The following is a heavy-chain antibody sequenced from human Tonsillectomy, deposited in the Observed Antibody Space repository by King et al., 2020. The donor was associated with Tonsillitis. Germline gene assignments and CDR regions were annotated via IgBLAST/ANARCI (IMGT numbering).Heavy chain of an antibody. D-gene: IGHD3-22*01. CDR1: GFTFSNAW. Sequence: VQLVESGGGLVKPGESLRLSCAASGFTFSNAWMSWVRQAPGKGLEWVGRIKSKTDGGTTDYGAPVKGRFTISRDDSKNTLFLQLNSLKTEDTAVYYCPGQDTSGYYYGAFDIWGQGTMVTVSS. J-gene: IGHJ3*02. CDR3: PGQDTSGYYYGAFDI. V-gene: IGHV3-15*01. CDR2: IKSKTDGGTT.